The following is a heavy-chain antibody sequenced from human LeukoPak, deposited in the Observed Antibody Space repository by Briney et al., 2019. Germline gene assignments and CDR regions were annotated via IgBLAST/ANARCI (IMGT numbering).Heavy chain of an antibody. CDR3: ARGPHGYSSSWGYFDY. V-gene: IGHV4-61*02. CDR2: IYTSGST. Sequence: SETLSLTCTVSGGSVSSGSYYWSWLRQSAGKGLEWIGRIYTSGSTNYNPSLKSRVTISVDTSKNQFSLKLSSVTAADTAVYYCARGPHGYSSSWGYFDYWGQGTLVTVSS. D-gene: IGHD6-13*01. CDR1: GGSVSSGSYY. J-gene: IGHJ4*02.